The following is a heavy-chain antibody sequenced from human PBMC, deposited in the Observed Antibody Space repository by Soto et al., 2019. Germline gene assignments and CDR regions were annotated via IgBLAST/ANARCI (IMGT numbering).Heavy chain of an antibody. CDR1: GGSISSRSYY. J-gene: IGHJ4*02. CDR2: IYYSGTT. CDR3: VGRGAGQQHFGY. V-gene: IGHV4-39*01. D-gene: IGHD3-3*02. Sequence: QLQLQESGPGLVKPSETLSLTCSVSGGSISSRSYYCGWIRQPPGKGLEWIGGIYYSGTTYYNPSLECRGTISVHTARNQFCLEVNSVTAASPAVYYCVGRGAGQQHFGYWGQGTLVTVSS.